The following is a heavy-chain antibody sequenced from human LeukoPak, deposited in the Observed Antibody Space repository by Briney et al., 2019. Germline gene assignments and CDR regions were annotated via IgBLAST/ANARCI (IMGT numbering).Heavy chain of an antibody. J-gene: IGHJ5*02. CDR3: AREPSGGCSSTSCRYNWFDP. CDR1: GGTFSSYA. D-gene: IGHD2-2*01. CDR2: IIPIFGTA. V-gene: IGHV1-69*05. Sequence: ASVKVSCKASGGTFSSYAISWVRQAPGQGLEWTGGIIPIFGTANYAQKFRGRVTITTDESTSTAYMELSSLRSEDTAVYYCAREPSGGCSSTSCRYNWFDPWGQGTLVTVSS.